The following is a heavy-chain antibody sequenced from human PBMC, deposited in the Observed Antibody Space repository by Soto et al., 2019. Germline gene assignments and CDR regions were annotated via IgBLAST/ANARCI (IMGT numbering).Heavy chain of an antibody. D-gene: IGHD3-22*01. CDR3: ARQIYDSDTGPNCHSYLDS. Sequence: SRVLQKNALGREWMGRIDPSDSQTYYSPSFRGHVTISVTKSITTVFLQWSSLRASDTAMYYCARQIYDSDTGPNCHSYLDSWGQGTPVTVSS. CDR2: IDPSDSQT. V-gene: IGHV5-10-1*01. J-gene: IGHJ4*02.